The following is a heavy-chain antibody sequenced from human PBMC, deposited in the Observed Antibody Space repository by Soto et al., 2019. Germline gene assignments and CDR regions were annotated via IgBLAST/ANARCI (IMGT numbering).Heavy chain of an antibody. CDR2: IWFDGSDK. Sequence: GGSLRLSCAASGFTFSNYGMHWVRQAPGKGLEWVALIWFDGSDKYYADSVKGRFTMPRDNSKNTVYLQMNSLRAEDTAMYYCARLYCSSPSCYSVGAFEIRGQGTMVTVSS. CDR1: GFTFSNYG. V-gene: IGHV3-33*01. J-gene: IGHJ3*02. D-gene: IGHD2-2*01. CDR3: ARLYCSSPSCYSVGAFEI.